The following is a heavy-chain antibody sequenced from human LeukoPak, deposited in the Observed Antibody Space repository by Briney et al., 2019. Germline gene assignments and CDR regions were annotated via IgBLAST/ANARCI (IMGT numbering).Heavy chain of an antibody. V-gene: IGHV1-18*01. CDR2: ITGNNGNT. J-gene: IGHJ4*02. CDR1: GYTFANYG. D-gene: IGHD2-8*01. CDR3: ARAQGPRVSIDY. Sequence: ASVKVSCKASGYTFANYGISWVRQVPGQGLEWMGWITGNNGNTSSAQKFQGRVTITADESTSTAYMELSSLRSEDTAVYYCARAQGPRVSIDYWGQGTLVTVSS.